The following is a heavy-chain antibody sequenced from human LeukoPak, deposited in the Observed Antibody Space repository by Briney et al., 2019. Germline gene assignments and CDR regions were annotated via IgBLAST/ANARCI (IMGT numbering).Heavy chain of an antibody. Sequence: GGSLRLSCAASGFTFSDYYLSWIRQAPGKGLEWVSYISSSNTYTNYTDSVKGRFTISRDNAKNSLYLQMNSLRVEDTAVYYCARKNQAVAGSGGLTEFDNWGQGTLVTVSS. V-gene: IGHV3-11*03. CDR2: ISSSNTYT. CDR1: GFTFSDYY. J-gene: IGHJ4*02. D-gene: IGHD6-19*01. CDR3: ARKNQAVAGSGGLTEFDN.